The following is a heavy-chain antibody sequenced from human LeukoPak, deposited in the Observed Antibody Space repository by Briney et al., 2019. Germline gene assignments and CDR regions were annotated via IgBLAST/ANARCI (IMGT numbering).Heavy chain of an antibody. Sequence: SETLSLTCTVSGGSISSSSYYWGWIRQPPGKGLEWIVSIYYSGSTYYNPSLKSRVTISVDTSKNRFSLKLSSVTAADTAVYYCARYSSGWYFDYWGQGTLVTVSS. CDR3: ARYSSGWYFDY. J-gene: IGHJ4*02. CDR1: GGSISSSSYY. D-gene: IGHD6-19*01. V-gene: IGHV4-39*01. CDR2: IYYSGST.